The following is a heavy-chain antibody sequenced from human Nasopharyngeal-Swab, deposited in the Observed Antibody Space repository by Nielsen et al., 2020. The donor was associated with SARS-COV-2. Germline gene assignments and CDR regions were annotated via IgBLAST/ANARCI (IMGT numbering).Heavy chain of an antibody. Sequence: GESLKISCKGSGYVFSAYWIGWVRQMPGRGLEWMGVIYPGDSDVRYSPSFQGQVTFSADKSIDTAYLHLRSLKASDTAIYYCARHDYDILTGYSYWGQGTPVTVSS. CDR1: GYVFSAYW. D-gene: IGHD3-9*01. CDR3: ARHDYDILTGYSY. CDR2: IYPGDSDV. J-gene: IGHJ4*01. V-gene: IGHV5-51*01.